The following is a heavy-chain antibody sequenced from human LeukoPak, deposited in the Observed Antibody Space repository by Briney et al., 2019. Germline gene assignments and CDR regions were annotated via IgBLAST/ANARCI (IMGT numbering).Heavy chain of an antibody. J-gene: IGHJ4*02. D-gene: IGHD6-19*01. Sequence: GGSLRLSCAASGFTFSSYAMSWVRQAPGKGLEWVSSISSSSSYIYYADSVKGRFTISRDNAKNSLYLQMNSLRAEDTAVYYCAVLHIAVAGTEPLFDYWGQGTLVTVSS. CDR3: AVLHIAVAGTEPLFDY. V-gene: IGHV3-21*01. CDR1: GFTFSSYA. CDR2: ISSSSSYI.